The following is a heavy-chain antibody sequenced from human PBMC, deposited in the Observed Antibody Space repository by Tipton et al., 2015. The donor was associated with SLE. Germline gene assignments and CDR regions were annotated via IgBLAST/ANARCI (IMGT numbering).Heavy chain of an antibody. J-gene: IGHJ4*02. Sequence: QVQLVQSGGGVVQPGGSLRLSCAASGFIFSSYGMHWVRQAPGKGLEWVAFIRYVGSNTLYADSVKGRFTISRDNSKNMLYLEMSSLRAEDTAIYYCAKDRELAVEYYFDYWGQGTLVTVSS. V-gene: IGHV3-30*02. CDR1: GFIFSSYG. CDR2: IRYVGSNT. CDR3: AKDRELAVEYYFDY. D-gene: IGHD2-15*01.